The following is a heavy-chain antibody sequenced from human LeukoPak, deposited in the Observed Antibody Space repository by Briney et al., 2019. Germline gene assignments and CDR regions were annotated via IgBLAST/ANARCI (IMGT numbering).Heavy chain of an antibody. V-gene: IGHV4-39*01. CDR3: VRRNYVSGRIDP. CDR2: FYYNGVT. CDR1: GGSISTSDYL. J-gene: IGHJ5*02. Sequence: SETLSLSCTVSGGSISTSDYLWAWVRQPPGKGLEWIGDFYYNGVTSYSPSLKSRVTISVDTSKNQFSLNLTSVTAADTAVYYCVRRNYVSGRIDPWGQGTLVTVSS. D-gene: IGHD3-16*01.